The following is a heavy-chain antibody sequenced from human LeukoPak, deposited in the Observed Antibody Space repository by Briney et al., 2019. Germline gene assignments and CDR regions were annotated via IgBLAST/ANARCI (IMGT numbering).Heavy chain of an antibody. CDR1: GYTFTVYF. CDR3: ARELNYDSSGFYFDG. D-gene: IGHD3-22*01. J-gene: IGHJ4*02. Sequence: ASVKVSCTASGYTFTVYFMHWVRQAPGQGLEWMGWINPNSGGTNYAQKFQGRVTMTRDTSISTAYMELSRLRSDDTAVYYCARELNYDSSGFYFDGWGQGTLVTVS. V-gene: IGHV1-2*02. CDR2: INPNSGGT.